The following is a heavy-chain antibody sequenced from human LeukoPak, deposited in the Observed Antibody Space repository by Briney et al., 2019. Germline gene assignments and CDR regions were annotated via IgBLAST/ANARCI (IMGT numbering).Heavy chain of an antibody. CDR2: IGGGGPTT. J-gene: IGHJ4*02. D-gene: IGHD6-19*01. V-gene: IGHV3-23*01. Sequence: GGSLRLSCAASGFTFSTYAMNWVRQAPAKGLEWVSTIGGGGPTTDYADSVKDRFTISRDNSKNTLYLQMNSLRAEDTAAYFCARGFLGGTDQYFDSWGQGTLVTVSS. CDR3: ARGFLGGTDQYFDS. CDR1: GFTFSTYA.